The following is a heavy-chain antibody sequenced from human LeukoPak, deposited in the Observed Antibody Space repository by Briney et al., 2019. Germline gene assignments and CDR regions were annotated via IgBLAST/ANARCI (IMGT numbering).Heavy chain of an antibody. CDR1: GGSISSYY. Sequence: SETPSLTCTVSGGSISSYYWSWIRQPAGKGLEWIGRIYTSGSTNYSPSLKSRVTMSVDTSKNQFSLKLSSVTAADTAVYYCARDDYGSGSYSTFDYWGQGTLVTVSS. V-gene: IGHV4-4*07. J-gene: IGHJ4*02. CDR2: IYTSGST. D-gene: IGHD3-10*01. CDR3: ARDDYGSGSYSTFDY.